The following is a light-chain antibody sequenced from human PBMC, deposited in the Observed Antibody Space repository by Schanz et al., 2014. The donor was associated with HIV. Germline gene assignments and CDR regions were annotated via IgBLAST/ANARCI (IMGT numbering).Light chain of an antibody. CDR1: QSVSSN. J-gene: IGKJ1*01. V-gene: IGKV3-20*01. CDR3: QQYDRSSWT. Sequence: EIVLTQSPGSLSLSPGERATLSCRASQSVSSNLAWYQQKPGQAPRLLIYGASTRATGIPARFSGSGSGTDFTLTISSLEPEDFATYYCQQYDRSSWTFGLGPRWKPN. CDR2: GAS.